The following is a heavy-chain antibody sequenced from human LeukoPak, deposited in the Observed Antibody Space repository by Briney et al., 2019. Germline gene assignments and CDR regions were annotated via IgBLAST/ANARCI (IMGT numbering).Heavy chain of an antibody. V-gene: IGHV4-34*01. Sequence: SETLSLTCAVYGGSFSGYYWSWIRQPPGKGLEWIGEINHSGSTNYNPSLKSRVTISVDTSKNQFSLKLSSVTAADTAVYYCASPGVCCSGGSCYSVGLYGMDVWGQGTTVTVSS. J-gene: IGHJ6*02. D-gene: IGHD2-15*01. CDR2: INHSGST. CDR1: GGSFSGYY. CDR3: ASPGVCCSGGSCYSVGLYGMDV.